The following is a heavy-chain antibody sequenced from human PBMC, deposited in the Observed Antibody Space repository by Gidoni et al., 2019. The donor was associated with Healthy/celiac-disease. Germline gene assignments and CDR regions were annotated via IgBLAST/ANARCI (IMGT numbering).Heavy chain of an antibody. CDR1: GYTFTGYY. CDR2: INPNSGGT. V-gene: IGHV1-2*04. D-gene: IGHD3-9*01. Sequence: QVQLVQSGAEVKKPGASVKVSCKASGYTFTGYYMHWVRQAPGQGLEWMGWINPNSGGTNYAQKFQGWVTMTRDTSISTAYMELSRLRSDDTAVYYCAREAKFDDILTGPLGYYVRGHIDYWGQGTLVTVSS. CDR3: AREAKFDDILTGPLGYYVRGHIDY. J-gene: IGHJ4*02.